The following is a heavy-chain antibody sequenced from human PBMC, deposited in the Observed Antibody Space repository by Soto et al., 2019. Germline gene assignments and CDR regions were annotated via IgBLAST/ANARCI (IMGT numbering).Heavy chain of an antibody. D-gene: IGHD2-2*01. CDR2: IYYSGST. J-gene: IGHJ6*03. Sequence: SETLSLTCTVSGGSVSSGSYYWSWIRQPPGKGLEWVGYIYYSGSTNYNPSLKRPVTISVDTSKNQFSLKLSSVTDADTAVDYCLREVGVPAAVNLGCYLDVWGKGTTVTVSS. CDR1: GGSVSSGSYY. V-gene: IGHV4-61*01. CDR3: LREVGVPAAVNLGCYLDV.